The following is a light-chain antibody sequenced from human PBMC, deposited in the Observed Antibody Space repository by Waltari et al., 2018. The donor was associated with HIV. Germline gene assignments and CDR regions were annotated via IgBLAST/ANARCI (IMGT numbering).Light chain of an antibody. Sequence: QSALTQPASVSGSPGQSITISCTGTSSDVGRYNLVSWYHQHPGKAPKLMIYEGSKRPSGVSNRFSGSKSGNTASLTISGLQAEDEADYYCCSYAGSSTHVVFGGGTKLTVL. CDR2: EGS. J-gene: IGLJ2*01. CDR3: CSYAGSSTHVV. V-gene: IGLV2-23*01. CDR1: SSDVGRYNL.